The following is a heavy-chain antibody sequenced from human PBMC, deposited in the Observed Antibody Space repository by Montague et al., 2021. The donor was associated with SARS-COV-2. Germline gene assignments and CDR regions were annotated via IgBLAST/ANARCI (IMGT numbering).Heavy chain of an antibody. D-gene: IGHD3-10*01. Sequence: SETLSLTCTVSGGSISSYCWSWIRQSAGKGLEWIGRLYITGSTNYNSALEGRVTMSVDTSRNQFYLKLTSVTAADTAVYYCASIPTRLNTVRGVIDNWGQGVLVTVSS. CDR1: GGSISSYC. CDR3: ASIPTRLNTVRGVIDN. J-gene: IGHJ4*02. CDR2: LYITGST. V-gene: IGHV4-4*07.